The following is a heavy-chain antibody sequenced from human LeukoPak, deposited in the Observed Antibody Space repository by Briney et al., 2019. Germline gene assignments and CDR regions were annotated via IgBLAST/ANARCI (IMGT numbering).Heavy chain of an antibody. D-gene: IGHD2-2*01. Sequence: GASVKVSCKASGYTFTSYGISWVRQAPGQGLEWMGWISAYNGNTNYAQKLQGRVTMTTDTSTSTAYMELRSLRSDDTAVYYCAYYKRDGGYCSSTSCQGFSFDYWGQGTLSPSPQ. J-gene: IGHJ4*02. CDR2: ISAYNGNT. CDR1: GYTFTSYG. V-gene: IGHV1-18*01. CDR3: AYYKRDGGYCSSTSCQGFSFDY.